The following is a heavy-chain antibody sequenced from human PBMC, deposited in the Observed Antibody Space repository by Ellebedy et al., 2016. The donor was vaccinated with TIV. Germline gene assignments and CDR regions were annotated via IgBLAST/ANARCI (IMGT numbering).Heavy chain of an antibody. CDR2: VYITGST. D-gene: IGHD4-17*01. CDR3: ARAHYALNWFDS. J-gene: IGHJ5*01. Sequence: SETLSLTXTVSGGSISTYYWTWIRQPPGKGLEWIGYVYITGSTNYSPSLKSRVTISVDTSKNQFSLKLTSVTAADTAVYFCARAHYALNWFDSWGQGSLVTVSS. CDR1: GGSISTYY. V-gene: IGHV4-59*01.